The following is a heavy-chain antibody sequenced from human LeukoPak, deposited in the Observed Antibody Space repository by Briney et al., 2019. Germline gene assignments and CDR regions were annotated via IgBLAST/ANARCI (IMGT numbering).Heavy chain of an antibody. D-gene: IGHD1-26*01. CDR1: GGSISSSSYY. Sequence: SETLSLTCTVSGGSISSSSYYWGWIRQPPGKGLEWIGSIYHSGSTYYNPSLESRVTMSLDTSKNQFSLKLSSVTAADTAVYYCARAASALGGYYYYYYYMDVWGKGTTVTVSS. V-gene: IGHV4-39*07. CDR2: IYHSGST. J-gene: IGHJ6*03. CDR3: ARAASALGGYYYYYYYMDV.